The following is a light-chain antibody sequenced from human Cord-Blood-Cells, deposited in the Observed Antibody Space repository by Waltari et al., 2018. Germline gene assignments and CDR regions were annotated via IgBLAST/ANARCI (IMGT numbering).Light chain of an antibody. J-gene: IGKJ2*01. CDR1: QSLLHSNGYNY. Sequence: DLVVTQSPLSLPVTSAEPASIACRSSQSLLHSNGYNYLDWYLQKPGQSPQLLIYLGSNRASGVPDRFSGSGSGTDFTLKISRVEAEDVGVYYCMQALQTPPYTFGQGTKLEIK. CDR2: LGS. V-gene: IGKV2-28*01. CDR3: MQALQTPPYT.